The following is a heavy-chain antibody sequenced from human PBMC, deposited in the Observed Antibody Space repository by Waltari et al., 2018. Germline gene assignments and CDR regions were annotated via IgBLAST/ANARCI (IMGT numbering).Heavy chain of an antibody. D-gene: IGHD3-9*01. Sequence: QVQLVQSGAEVKKPGSSVKVSCKASGGTFSSYTISWVRPAPGPGLEWMGRINPIPGIANYAKKCQGRVTITADKSTSTAYMELGSLRSEDTAVYYCASWSGYDEILTGYRNFDYWGQGTLVTVSS. CDR2: INPIPGIA. J-gene: IGHJ4*02. CDR1: GGTFSSYT. CDR3: ASWSGYDEILTGYRNFDY. V-gene: IGHV1-69*02.